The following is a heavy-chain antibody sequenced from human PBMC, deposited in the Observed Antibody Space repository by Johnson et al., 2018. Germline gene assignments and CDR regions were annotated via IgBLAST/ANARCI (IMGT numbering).Heavy chain of an antibody. Sequence: QVQLVQSGGGVVQPGRSXRLSCAASGFTFSSYGMHWVRQAPGKGLEWVAVISYDGSNKYYADSVKGRFNISRDNSKNTLYLQMNSLRAEDTAVYYCAKTREAVWYYGMDVWGQGTTVTVSS. V-gene: IGHV3-30*18. CDR1: GFTFSSYG. D-gene: IGHD6-19*01. CDR2: ISYDGSNK. J-gene: IGHJ6*02. CDR3: AKTREAVWYYGMDV.